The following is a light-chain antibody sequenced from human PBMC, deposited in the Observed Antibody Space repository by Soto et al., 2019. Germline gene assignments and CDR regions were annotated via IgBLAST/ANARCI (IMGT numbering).Light chain of an antibody. V-gene: IGLV2-23*02. J-gene: IGLJ1*01. CDR1: TSDVGRYKF. CDR2: EVT. Sequence: QSALTQPASVSGSPGQSITISCTGTTSDVGRYKFVSWYQHHPGKAPKLLIFEVTNRPSGVSSRFSGSKSGNTASLTISGLQTEDEADYYCCSYARSSTLVFGTGTKLTVL. CDR3: CSYARSSTLV.